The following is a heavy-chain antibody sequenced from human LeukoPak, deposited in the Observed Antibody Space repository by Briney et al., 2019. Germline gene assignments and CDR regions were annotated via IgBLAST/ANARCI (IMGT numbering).Heavy chain of an antibody. J-gene: IGHJ4*02. V-gene: IGHV1-69*04. Sequence: ASVKVSCKASGGTFSSYAISWVRQAPGQGLEWMGRIIPILGIANYAQKFQGRVTITADKSTSTAYMELSSLRSEDTAVYYCARADYGSGVFDYWGQGTLVTVSS. D-gene: IGHD3-10*01. CDR3: ARADYGSGVFDY. CDR1: GGTFSSYA. CDR2: IIPILGIA.